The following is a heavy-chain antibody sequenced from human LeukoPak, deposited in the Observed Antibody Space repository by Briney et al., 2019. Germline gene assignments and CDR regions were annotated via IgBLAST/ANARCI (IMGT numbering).Heavy chain of an antibody. J-gene: IGHJ4*02. D-gene: IGHD2-15*01. CDR2: ISGSGGST. CDR3: AKTAAGVVAATALGY. V-gene: IGHV3-23*01. Sequence: GGSLRLSCAASGFTFSSYAMSWVRQAPGKGLEWVSAISGSGGSTYYADSVKGRFTISRDNSKNTLYLQMNSLRAEDSAVYYCAKTAAGVVAATALGYWGQGTLVTVSS. CDR1: GFTFSSYA.